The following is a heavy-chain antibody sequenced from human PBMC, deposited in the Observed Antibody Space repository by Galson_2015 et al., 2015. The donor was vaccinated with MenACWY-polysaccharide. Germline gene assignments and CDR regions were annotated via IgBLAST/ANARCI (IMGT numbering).Heavy chain of an antibody. CDR1: RGSIIARDFC. CDR2: IYFSGDT. V-gene: IGHV4-39*07. Sequence: TLSLTCSVSRGSIIARDFCWGWIRQTPGKGLEWMGTIYFSGDTFYNPSLKSRITISLDTSRNQFSLKLTSVTAADTAVYFCAAYYASGSSFAYWGQGTLVPVSS. J-gene: IGHJ4*02. CDR3: AAYYASGSSFAY. D-gene: IGHD3-10*01.